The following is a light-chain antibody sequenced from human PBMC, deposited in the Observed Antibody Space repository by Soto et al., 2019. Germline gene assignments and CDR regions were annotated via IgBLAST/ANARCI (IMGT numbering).Light chain of an antibody. J-gene: IGKJ2*01. Sequence: EIVLTQSPGTLSLSPGERATLSCRASQSVSSSYLAWYQQKPGQAPRLLIYGASSRATGIPDRFSGSGSGTDFTLTISRLEPEDCAVYYFQQYGSSPWSTFGQGTKLEIK. CDR1: QSVSSSY. V-gene: IGKV3-20*01. CDR3: QQYGSSPWST. CDR2: GAS.